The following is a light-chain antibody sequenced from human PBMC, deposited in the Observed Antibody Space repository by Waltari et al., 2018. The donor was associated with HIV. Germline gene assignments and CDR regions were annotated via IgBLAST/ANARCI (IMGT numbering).Light chain of an antibody. V-gene: IGLV2-14*01. CDR2: EVS. Sequence: QSALTQPASVSGSPGQSITISCTGTSSDVGGYHYVSWYQQFPCKAPKLMIAEVSNRPSGVSDRLSGSKSGNTASLTISGLQAEDEADYYCSSYTTGSTLVVFGTGTKVIVL. CDR3: SSYTTGSTLVV. J-gene: IGLJ1*01. CDR1: SSDVGGYHY.